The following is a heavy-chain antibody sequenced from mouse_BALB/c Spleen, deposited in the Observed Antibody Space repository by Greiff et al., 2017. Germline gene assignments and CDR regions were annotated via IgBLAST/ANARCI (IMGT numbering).Heavy chain of an antibody. J-gene: IGHJ4*01. V-gene: IGHV2-9*02. CDR1: GFSLTSYG. D-gene: IGHD1-1*01. Sequence: QVQLKESGPGLVAPSQSLSITCTVSGFSLTSYGVHWVRQPPGKGLEWLGVIWAGGSTNYNSALMSRLSISKDNSKNQVFLKMNSLQTDDTAMYYCARGFLYYYGYYAMDYWGQGTSVTVSS. CDR3: ARGFLYYYGYYAMDY. CDR2: IWAGGST.